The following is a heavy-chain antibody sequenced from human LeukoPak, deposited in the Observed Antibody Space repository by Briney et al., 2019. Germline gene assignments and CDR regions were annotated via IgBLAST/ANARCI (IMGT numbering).Heavy chain of an antibody. V-gene: IGHV3-53*01. Sequence: GGSLILSCAASGFSVSSNYISWVRQAPGRGLEWVSVIYSGGSTKYADSVKARFTISRDNSKNTVYLQMNSLRAEDTAVYYCARATLDNWGQGTLVTVSS. CDR1: GFSVSSNY. J-gene: IGHJ4*02. CDR2: IYSGGST. CDR3: ARATLDN.